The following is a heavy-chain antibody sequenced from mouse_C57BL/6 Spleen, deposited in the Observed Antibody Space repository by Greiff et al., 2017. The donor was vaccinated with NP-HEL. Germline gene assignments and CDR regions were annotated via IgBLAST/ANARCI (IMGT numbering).Heavy chain of an antibody. V-gene: IGHV1-26*01. CDR2: INPNNGGT. J-gene: IGHJ1*03. CDR3: ALTTVVAPGYFDV. CDR1: GYTFTDYY. D-gene: IGHD1-1*01. Sequence: EVQLQQSGPELVKPGASVKISCKASGYTFTDYYMNWVKQSHGKSLEWIGDINPNNGGTSYNQKFKGKATLTVDKSSSTAYMELRSLTSEDSAVYYCALTTVVAPGYFDVWGTGTTVTVSS.